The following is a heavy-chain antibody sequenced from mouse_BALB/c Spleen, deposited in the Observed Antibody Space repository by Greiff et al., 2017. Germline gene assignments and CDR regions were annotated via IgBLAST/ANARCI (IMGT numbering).Heavy chain of an antibody. V-gene: IGHV5-17*02. CDR1: GFTFSSFG. D-gene: IGHD2-1*01. J-gene: IGHJ3*01. CDR3: ARSGGNSWFAY. Sequence: EVKLVESGGGLVQPGGSRKLSCAASGFTFSSFGMHWVRQAPEKGLEWVAYISSGSSTIYYADTVKGRFTISRDNPKNTLFLQMTSLRSEDTAMYYCARSGGNSWFAYWGQGTLVTVSA. CDR2: ISSGSSTI.